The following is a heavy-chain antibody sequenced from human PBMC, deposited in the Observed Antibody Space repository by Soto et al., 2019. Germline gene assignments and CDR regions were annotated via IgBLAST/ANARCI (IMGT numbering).Heavy chain of an antibody. J-gene: IGHJ4*02. Sequence: PGGSLSLSYAASGFTFGSYVSSWVRQAPGKGLEWVANIKQDGSEKYYVDSVKGRFTISRDNAKNSLYLQMNSLRAEDTAVYYCARTVAGLDYWGQGTLVTVSS. D-gene: IGHD6-19*01. CDR1: GFTFGSYV. CDR2: IKQDGSEK. V-gene: IGHV3-7*01. CDR3: ARTVAGLDY.